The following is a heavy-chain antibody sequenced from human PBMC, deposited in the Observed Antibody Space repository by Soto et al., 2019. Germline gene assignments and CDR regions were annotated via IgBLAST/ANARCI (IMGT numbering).Heavy chain of an antibody. V-gene: IGHV4-59*01. CDR3: ARDGLTVAGRNWFDP. Sequence: SETLSLTCTVSGGSISSYYWSWIRQPPGKGLEWIGYIYYSGSTNYNPSLKSRVTISVDTSKNQISLKLSSVTAADTAVYYCARDGLTVAGRNWFDPWGQGTLVTVSS. CDR1: GGSISSYY. CDR2: IYYSGST. J-gene: IGHJ5*02. D-gene: IGHD6-19*01.